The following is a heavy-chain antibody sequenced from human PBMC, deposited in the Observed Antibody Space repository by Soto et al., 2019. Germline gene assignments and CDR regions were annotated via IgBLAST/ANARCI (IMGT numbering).Heavy chain of an antibody. CDR2: SGST. CDR1: GGYVSSYY. D-gene: IGHD6-19*01. V-gene: IGHV4-59*02. J-gene: IGHJ5*02. CDR3: ARLSAGLLDP. Sequence: QVQLQESGPGLVKPSETLSLTCTVSGGYVSSYYWSWIRQPPGKGLEWIGYSGSTNYNPSLKSRVTISVDTSKNQFYLNLSSVTAADTAVDYCARLSAGLLDPWGQGTLVTVAS.